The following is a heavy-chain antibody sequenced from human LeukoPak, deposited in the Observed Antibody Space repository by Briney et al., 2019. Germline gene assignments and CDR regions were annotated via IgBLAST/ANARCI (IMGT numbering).Heavy chain of an antibody. CDR1: GFTFSSYA. CDR2: ISGSGGST. D-gene: IGHD3-16*02. J-gene: IGHJ3*01. V-gene: IGHV3-23*01. Sequence: PPGGSLRLSCAASGFTFSSYAMSWVRQAPGKGLEWVSAISGSGGSTYYADSVKGRFTISRDNSKNTLYLQMNSLRAEDTAVYYCAKDLVVVHARGDAFHVWGQGTMVTVSS. CDR3: AKDLVVVHARGDAFHV.